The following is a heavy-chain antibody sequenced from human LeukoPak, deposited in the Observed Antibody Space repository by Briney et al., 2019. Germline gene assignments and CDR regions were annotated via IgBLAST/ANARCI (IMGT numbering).Heavy chain of an antibody. CDR1: GLTFSTSG. V-gene: IGHV3-21*06. CDR2: IGPTGSDR. J-gene: IGHJ4*02. Sequence: GGSLRLSCTASGLTFSTSGFNWVRQAPGKGQEWVASIGPTGSDRYHADSIKGRFTISRDNANNFLYLQMNSLRAEDTAVYYCATETNGRHYDYWGQGTLLTVSS. CDR3: ATETNGRHYDY. D-gene: IGHD1-14*01.